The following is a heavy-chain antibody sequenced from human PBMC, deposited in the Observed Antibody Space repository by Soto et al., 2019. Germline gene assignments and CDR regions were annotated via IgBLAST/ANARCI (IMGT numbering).Heavy chain of an antibody. V-gene: IGHV4-59*01. CDR1: SGSISNYY. CDR3: VRDCGADCYAFDI. J-gene: IGHJ3*02. Sequence: PSETLSLTCTVSSGSISNYYWSWIRQPPGKGLEWIGYIYYSGITNYNPSLKSRVTISIDTSKNHFSLKLTSVTAADTAMYYCVRDCGADCYAFDIWGRGTMVTVSS. CDR2: IYYSGIT. D-gene: IGHD2-21*01.